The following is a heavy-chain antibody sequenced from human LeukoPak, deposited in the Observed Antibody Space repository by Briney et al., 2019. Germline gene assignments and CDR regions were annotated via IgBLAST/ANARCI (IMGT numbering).Heavy chain of an antibody. V-gene: IGHV3-23*01. Sequence: GGSLRLSCAASGFTFTNWPMSWVRQAPGKGLEWVSGIGGSAGTTFYADSVKGRFTISRDNSKNTLYLHMNGLRAEDTAVYHCAKDGYGSGSYSQYFDYWGQGILVTVSS. CDR2: IGGSAGTT. CDR1: GFTFTNWP. CDR3: AKDGYGSGSYSQYFDY. J-gene: IGHJ4*02. D-gene: IGHD3-10*01.